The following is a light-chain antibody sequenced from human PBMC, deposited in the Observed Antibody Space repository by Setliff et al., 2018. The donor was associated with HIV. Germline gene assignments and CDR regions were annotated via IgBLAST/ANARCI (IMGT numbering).Light chain of an antibody. CDR3: CSHAGGNTYI. CDR1: SHDVGRYDL. V-gene: IGLV2-23*01. Sequence: QSALTQPASVSGSTGQSITISCTGTSHDVGRYDLVSWYQQHPARAPKLIIYQATRRPSGVSNRFSGSNSGNTASLTISGLQPEDEAYYYCCSHAGGNTYIVGSGTKVTVL. CDR2: QAT. J-gene: IGLJ1*01.